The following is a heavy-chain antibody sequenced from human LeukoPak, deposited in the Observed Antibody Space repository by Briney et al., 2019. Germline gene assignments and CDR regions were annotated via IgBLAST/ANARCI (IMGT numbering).Heavy chain of an antibody. D-gene: IGHD6-13*01. CDR3: VKTGRFSSSWLDN. V-gene: IGHV3-64D*09. CDR1: GFTFSNFA. J-gene: IGHJ4*02. Sequence: GGSLRLSCSTSGFTFSNFAMHWVRQAPGKGLEFVSAVSSDGGSTFYTDPVKGRFTISRDNSKSTLYLQMSSLRPEDTAVYYCVKTGRFSSSWLDNWGQGTLVTVSS. CDR2: VSSDGGST.